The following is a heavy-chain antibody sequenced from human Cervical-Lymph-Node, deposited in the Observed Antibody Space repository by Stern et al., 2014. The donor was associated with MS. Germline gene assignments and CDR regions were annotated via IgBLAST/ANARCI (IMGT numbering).Heavy chain of an antibody. CDR3: AKDMVSETIAVPHF. J-gene: IGHJ4*02. Sequence: VQLVASGGGVVQPGRSLRLSCAASGFSFSRYALHWVRQAPGKGLEWVAVISYAGSNEYYADAVKGRFTISRDNSKNTLYLQIESLRAEDTAVYYCAKDMVSETIAVPHFWGQGTLVTVSS. CDR1: GFSFSRYA. V-gene: IGHV3-30-3*01. CDR2: ISYAGSNE. D-gene: IGHD3-10*01.